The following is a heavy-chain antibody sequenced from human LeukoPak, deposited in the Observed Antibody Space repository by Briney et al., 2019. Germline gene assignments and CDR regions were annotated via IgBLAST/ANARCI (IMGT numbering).Heavy chain of an antibody. J-gene: IGHJ6*02. CDR2: IYSGGST. D-gene: IGHD6-6*01. CDR1: GFTVSSNY. CDR3: ARDYSSSRGRYYYYYGMDV. Sequence: PGGSLRLSCAASGFTVSSNYMSWVRQAPGKGLEWVSVIYSGGSTYYADSVKGRFTISRDNSKNTLYLQMNSLRAEDTAVYYCARDYSSSRGRYYYYYGMDVWGQGTTVTVSS. V-gene: IGHV3-53*01.